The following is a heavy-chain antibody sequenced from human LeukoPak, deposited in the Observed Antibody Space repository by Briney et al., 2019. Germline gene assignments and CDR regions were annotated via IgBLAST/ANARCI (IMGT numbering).Heavy chain of an antibody. D-gene: IGHD5-18*01. CDR1: VGSLSSYY. Sequence: SETLCLTCTVSVGSLSSYYWSWIRQPPGEGLECVGHIYYSGSTNYNPSLKSRVTISVDTSKNQFSLKLSSVTAADTAVYYCARQGKGYSYGLYYFDYWGQGTLVAVSS. CDR3: ARQGKGYSYGLYYFDY. CDR2: IYYSGST. J-gene: IGHJ4*02. V-gene: IGHV4-59*08.